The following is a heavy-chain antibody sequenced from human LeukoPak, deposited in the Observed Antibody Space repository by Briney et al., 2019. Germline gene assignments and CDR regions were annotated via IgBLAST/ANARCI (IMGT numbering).Heavy chain of an antibody. Sequence: PGGSLRLSCTASGFTFGDYAMCWVRQAPGEGVEWVGFIRSKADGGTIKYAASVKGRFTISRDDSKSTAYPQMNSRKSEDTAVYYCTRASMWGQWLVIGPGDYWGQGTLVTVSS. CDR2: IRSKADGGTI. CDR3: TRASMWGQWLVIGPGDY. CDR1: GFTFGDYA. D-gene: IGHD6-19*01. V-gene: IGHV3-49*04. J-gene: IGHJ4*02.